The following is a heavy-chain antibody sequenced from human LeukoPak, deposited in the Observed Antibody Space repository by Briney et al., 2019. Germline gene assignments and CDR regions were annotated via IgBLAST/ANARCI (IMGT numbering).Heavy chain of an antibody. CDR2: IIPIFGTA. CDR3: VRGPPNWGFDF. J-gene: IGHJ4*02. D-gene: IGHD7-27*01. V-gene: IGHV1-69*13. CDR1: GGTFSSYA. Sequence: SVKVSCKASGGTFSSYAISWVRQAPGQGLEWMGGIIPIFGTANYAQKFQGRVTITADESTSTAFMELTSLRSEDTAVYYCVRGPPNWGFDFWGQGALVTVSS.